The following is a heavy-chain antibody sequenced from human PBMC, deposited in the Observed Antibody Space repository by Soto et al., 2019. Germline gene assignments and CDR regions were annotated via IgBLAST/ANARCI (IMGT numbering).Heavy chain of an antibody. Sequence: QVQLVQSGAEVKKPGASVKVSCKASGYTFTSYAMHWVRQAPGQRLEWMGWINAGNGNTKYSQKFQGRVTITRDTSASTAYMDLSSLRSEDTAVYYCARVKAVAGTLYYYYGMDVWGQGTTVTVSS. CDR3: ARVKAVAGTLYYYYGMDV. D-gene: IGHD6-19*01. J-gene: IGHJ6*02. CDR2: INAGNGNT. V-gene: IGHV1-3*01. CDR1: GYTFTSYA.